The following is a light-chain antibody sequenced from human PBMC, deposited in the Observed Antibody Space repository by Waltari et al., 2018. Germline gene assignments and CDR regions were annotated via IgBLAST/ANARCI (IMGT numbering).Light chain of an antibody. CDR1: SSDFGGYNY. Sequence: QSALPQPAPVSGSPGPSITISCTGTSSDFGGYNYVSWYQQHPGKAPKLMIYDVSKRPSGVSNRFSGSKSGNTASLTISGLQAEDEADYYCCSYAGSVVFGGGTKLTVL. V-gene: IGLV2-23*02. J-gene: IGLJ2*01. CDR2: DVS. CDR3: CSYAGSVV.